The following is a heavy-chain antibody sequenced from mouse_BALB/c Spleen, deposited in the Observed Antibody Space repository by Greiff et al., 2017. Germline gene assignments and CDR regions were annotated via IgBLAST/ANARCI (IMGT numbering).Heavy chain of an antibody. CDR1: GYSFTSYW. Sequence: QVQLKESGPQLVRPGASVKISCKASGYSFTSYWMHWVKQRPGQGLEWIGMIDPSDSETRLNQKFKDKATLTVDKSSSTAYMQLSSPTSEDSAVYYCAKTTGFAYWGQGTLVTVSA. CDR2: IDPSDSET. CDR3: AKTTGFAY. D-gene: IGHD1-1*01. V-gene: IGHV1S126*01. J-gene: IGHJ3*01.